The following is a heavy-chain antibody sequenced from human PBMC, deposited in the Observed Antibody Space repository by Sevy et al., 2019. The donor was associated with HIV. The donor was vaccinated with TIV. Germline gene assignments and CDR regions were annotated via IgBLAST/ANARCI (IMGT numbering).Heavy chain of an antibody. V-gene: IGHV3-21*01. CDR1: GFTFSSYS. CDR3: ARGPDYYDSSGNYYQ. CDR2: INSISTYI. J-gene: IGHJ4*02. D-gene: IGHD3-22*01. Sequence: GGSLRLSCAASGFTFSSYSMHWVRQAPGKGLEWVSSINSISTYIYYEDSVKGRFTISRDNAKNSLYLQMNSLRAEDTAVYYCARGPDYYDSSGNYYQWGQGTLVTVSS.